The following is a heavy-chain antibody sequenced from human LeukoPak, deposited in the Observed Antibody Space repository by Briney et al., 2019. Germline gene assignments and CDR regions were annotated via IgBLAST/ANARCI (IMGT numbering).Heavy chain of an antibody. V-gene: IGHV4-38-2*02. J-gene: IGHJ5*02. CDR1: GYYISSAYY. CDR2: IHHSGST. Sequence: PSETLSLTCTVSGYYISSAYYWGWIRQPPGKGLEWIGSIHHSGSTYYNPSLKSRVTISVDTSKNQFSLKLSSVTAADTAVYYCARRSSNYAVVDPWGQGTLVTVSS. D-gene: IGHD6-13*01. CDR3: ARRSSNYAVVDP.